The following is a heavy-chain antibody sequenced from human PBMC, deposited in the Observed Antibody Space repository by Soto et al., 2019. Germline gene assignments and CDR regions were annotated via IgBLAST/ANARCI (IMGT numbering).Heavy chain of an antibody. CDR3: ASVAITLIRGLKVDFYSMDV. J-gene: IGHJ6*02. CDR1: GYTFTSYG. D-gene: IGHD3-10*01. CDR2: MSAYNGNT. V-gene: IGHV1-18*04. Sequence: ASVKVSCKASGYTFTSYGISWVRQAPGEGLEWMGGMSAYNGNTNYAQKLQGRVTMTADTSTSTAHMELRSLQSDDTAVYFCASVAITLIRGLKVDFYSMDVWGQATTVTVSS.